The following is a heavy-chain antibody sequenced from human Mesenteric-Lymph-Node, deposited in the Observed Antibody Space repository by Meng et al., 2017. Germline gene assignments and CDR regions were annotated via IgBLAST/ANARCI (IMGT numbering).Heavy chain of an antibody. CDR2: IVVGSGNT. V-gene: IGHV1-58*02. CDR3: ARGPFKVSVVPAAMFFDY. J-gene: IGHJ4*02. Sequence: SVKVSCKASGFTFTSSAMQWVRQARGQRLEWIGWIVVGSGNTNYAQKLQGRVTMTTDTSTSTAYMELRSLRSDDTAVYYCARGPFKVSVVPAAMFFDYWGQGTLVTVSS. CDR1: GFTFTSSA. D-gene: IGHD2-2*01.